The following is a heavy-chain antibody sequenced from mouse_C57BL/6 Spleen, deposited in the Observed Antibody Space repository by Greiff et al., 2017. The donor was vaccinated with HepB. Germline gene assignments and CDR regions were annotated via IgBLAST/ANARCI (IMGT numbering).Heavy chain of an antibody. J-gene: IGHJ1*03. V-gene: IGHV8-8*01. Sequence: QVTLKESGPGILQPSQTLSLTCSFSGFSLSTFGMGVGWIRQPSGKGLEWLAPIWWDDDKYYNPALKSRLTISKDTSKNQVFLKIVNVDTADTTTYYCARMGDGYYWYFDVWGTGTTVTVSS. CDR2: IWWDDDK. CDR3: ARMGDGYYWYFDV. D-gene: IGHD2-3*01. CDR1: GFSLSTFGMG.